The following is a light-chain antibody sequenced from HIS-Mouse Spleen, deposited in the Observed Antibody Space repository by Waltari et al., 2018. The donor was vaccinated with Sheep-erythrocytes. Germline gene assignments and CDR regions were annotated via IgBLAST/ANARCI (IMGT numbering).Light chain of an antibody. V-gene: IGKV1-39*01. CDR3: QQSYSTPQFT. CDR1: QSISSY. Sequence: DIQMTQSPSSLSASVGDRVTITCRASQSISSYLNWYQQKPGKAPKRLIYAASRLQSGVPSRFSGSGSGTDFTLTISSLQPEDFATYYCQQSYSTPQFTFGPGTKVDIK. J-gene: IGKJ3*01. CDR2: AAS.